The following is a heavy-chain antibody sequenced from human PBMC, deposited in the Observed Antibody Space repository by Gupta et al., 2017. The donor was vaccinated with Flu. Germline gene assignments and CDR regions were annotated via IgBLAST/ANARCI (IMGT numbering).Heavy chain of an antibody. J-gene: IGHJ4*02. CDR3: ASYYYDSSGTHF. CDR1: TFNSYG. V-gene: IGHV3-48*03. CDR2: ISGSGTTI. D-gene: IGHD3-22*01. Sequence: TFNSYGMNWVRQVPGKGLEWLSYISGSGTTIHYADSVKGRFTISRDNAKNSLYLQMNNLRAEDTAVYHCASYYYDSSGTHFWGQGTLVTVSS.